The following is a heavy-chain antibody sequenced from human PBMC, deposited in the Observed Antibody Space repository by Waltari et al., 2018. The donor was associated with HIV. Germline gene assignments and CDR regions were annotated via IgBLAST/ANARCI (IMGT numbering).Heavy chain of an antibody. Sequence: QLQLQESGSGLVNPSQTLSLTCAVSGGSISSGGYSWSWIRQPPGKGLEWIGYIYHSGSTYYNPSLKSRVTISVDRSKNQFSLKLSSVTAADTAVYYCARDLSYCSGGSCYSWFDPWGQGTLVTVSS. V-gene: IGHV4-30-2*01. CDR2: IYHSGST. J-gene: IGHJ5*02. CDR1: GGSISSGGYS. CDR3: ARDLSYCSGGSCYSWFDP. D-gene: IGHD2-15*01.